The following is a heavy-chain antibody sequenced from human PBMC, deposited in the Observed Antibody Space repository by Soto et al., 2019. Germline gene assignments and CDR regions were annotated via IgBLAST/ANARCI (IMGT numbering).Heavy chain of an antibody. Sequence: QVQLVQSGAEVKKPGSSVRVSCKASGGTVSSFAISWVRQAPGQGLEWMGGIVPILGTAYYAQNFQGRVTITADESTNTAFMELTGLRSEDTAVYYCTRGRGTSGWYADFWGQGVRVTVSS. CDR3: TRGRGTSGWYADF. V-gene: IGHV1-69*01. CDR1: GGTVSSFA. J-gene: IGHJ4*02. CDR2: IVPILGTA. D-gene: IGHD6-13*01.